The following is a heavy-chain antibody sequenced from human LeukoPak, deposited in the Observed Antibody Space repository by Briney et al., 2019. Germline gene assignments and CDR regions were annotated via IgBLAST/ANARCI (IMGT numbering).Heavy chain of an antibody. V-gene: IGHV3-30*18. Sequence: PGGSLRLSCVASGFTLSTYGMHWVRQAPGKGLKWVAAISYDGSNKYYADSVKGRFTIARDNSKNTLYLQMNSLRAEDTAVYYCAKDRSNSGYYYFDYWGQGTLVTVSS. CDR2: ISYDGSNK. D-gene: IGHD3-22*01. J-gene: IGHJ4*02. CDR3: AKDRSNSGYYYFDY. CDR1: GFTLSTYG.